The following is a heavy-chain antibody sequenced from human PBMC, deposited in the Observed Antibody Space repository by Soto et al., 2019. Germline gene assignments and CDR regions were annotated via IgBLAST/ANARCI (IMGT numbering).Heavy chain of an antibody. CDR1: GGTFSSYT. CDR2: IIPILGIA. Sequence: QVQLVQSGAEVKKPGSSVKVSCKASGGTFSSYTISWVRQAPGQGLEWMGRIIPILGIANYAQKFQGRVMITADKSTSTAYMELSSLRSEDTAVYYCARELDYYYGMDVWGQGTTVTVSS. V-gene: IGHV1-69*08. J-gene: IGHJ6*02. CDR3: ARELDYYYGMDV.